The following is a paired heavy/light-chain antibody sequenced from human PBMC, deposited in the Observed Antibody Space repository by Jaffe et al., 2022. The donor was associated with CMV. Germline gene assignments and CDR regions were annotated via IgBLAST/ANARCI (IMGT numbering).Light chain of an antibody. CDR2: AAS. Sequence: DIQMTQSPSSLSASVGDRVTITCRASQSISSYLNWYQQKPGKAPKLLIYAASSLQSGVPSRFSGSGSGTDFTLTISSLQPEDFATYYCQQSYLFGQGTRLEIK. CDR3: QQSYL. CDR1: QSISSY. J-gene: IGKJ5*01. V-gene: IGKV1-39*01.
Heavy chain of an antibody. D-gene: IGHD3-16*02. J-gene: IGHJ3*02. CDR2: ISSSGSTI. V-gene: IGHV3-48*03. CDR1: GFTFSSYE. Sequence: EVQLVESGGGLVQPGGSLRLSCAASGFTFSSYEMNWVRQAPGKGLEWVSYISSSGSTIYYADSVKGRFTISRDNAKNSLYLQMNSLRAEDTAVYYCASRGSSYYDYVWGSYRPPDAFDIWGQGTMVTVSS. CDR3: ASRGSSYYDYVWGSYRPPDAFDI.